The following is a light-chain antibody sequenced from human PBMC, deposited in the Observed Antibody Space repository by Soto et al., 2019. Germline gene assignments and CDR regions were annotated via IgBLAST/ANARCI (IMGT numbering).Light chain of an antibody. J-gene: IGKJ4*01. CDR3: QQYERALS. CDR1: QSVSSRY. CDR2: GAS. Sequence: EIVLTQSPGALSLSPGERATLSCRASQSVSSRYIAWYQEKPGQAPRLLIYGASSRVTGIPDRFSGSGSGTDFTLTISKLEPEDFAVYYCQQYERALSFGGGTKVEIK. V-gene: IGKV3-20*01.